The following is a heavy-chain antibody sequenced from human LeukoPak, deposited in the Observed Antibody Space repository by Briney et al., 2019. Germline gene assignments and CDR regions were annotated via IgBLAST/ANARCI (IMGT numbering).Heavy chain of an antibody. CDR2: INPNSGGT. Sequence: ASVKVSSKASDYTFTNFVFRWVRQAPGQGLEWMGWINPNSGGTNYAQKFQGWVTMTRDTSISTAYMELSRLRSDDTAVYYCARGIPYYYDSSLEAYAFDIWGQGTMVTVSS. CDR1: DYTFTNFV. J-gene: IGHJ3*02. V-gene: IGHV1-2*04. CDR3: ARGIPYYYDSSLEAYAFDI. D-gene: IGHD3-22*01.